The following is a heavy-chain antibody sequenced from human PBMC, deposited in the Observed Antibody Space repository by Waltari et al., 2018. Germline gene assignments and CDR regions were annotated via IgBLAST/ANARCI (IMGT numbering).Heavy chain of an antibody. D-gene: IGHD5-18*01. J-gene: IGHJ4*02. Sequence: VLLVQSGAEVTKPGASVKLSCKASGYTFSNYYIHWVRQAPGQGLEWMGRSNPSGGTTRSAQKFQGRVTMTSDTSTSTVYMELSSLRSEDTAMYYCARDLSPGYISKFDYWGQGALVTVSS. CDR2: SNPSGGTT. V-gene: IGHV1-46*01. CDR3: ARDLSPGYISKFDY. CDR1: GYTFSNYY.